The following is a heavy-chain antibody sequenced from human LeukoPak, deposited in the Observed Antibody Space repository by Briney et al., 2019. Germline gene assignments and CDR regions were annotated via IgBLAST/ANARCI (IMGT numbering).Heavy chain of an antibody. CDR1: GFTFSSYG. Sequence: GRSLRLSCAASGFTFSSYGMHWVRQAPGKGLEWVAVIYYDGSNKYYADSVKGRFTISRDNSKNTLYLQMNSLRAEDTAVYYCARDPLDIVATIAGSSSYYYYGMDVWGQGTTVTVSS. CDR2: IYYDGSNK. J-gene: IGHJ6*02. D-gene: IGHD5-12*01. V-gene: IGHV3-33*01. CDR3: ARDPLDIVATIAGSSSYYYYGMDV.